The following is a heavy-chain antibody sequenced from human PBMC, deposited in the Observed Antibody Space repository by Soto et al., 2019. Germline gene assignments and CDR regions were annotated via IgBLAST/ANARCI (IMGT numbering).Heavy chain of an antibody. CDR1: GFNVSSNY. V-gene: IGHV3-53*01. CDR2: IYSGGRT. Sequence: PGGSLRLSCAASGFNVSSNYMTWVRQAPGEGLEWVSVIYSGGRTYYADSVKGRFTISRDNSKNTLYLQMNSLRAEDTAVYYCARDKTSYYDVSGIFDIWGQGTMVTVSS. J-gene: IGHJ3*02. CDR3: ARDKTSYYDVSGIFDI. D-gene: IGHD3-22*01.